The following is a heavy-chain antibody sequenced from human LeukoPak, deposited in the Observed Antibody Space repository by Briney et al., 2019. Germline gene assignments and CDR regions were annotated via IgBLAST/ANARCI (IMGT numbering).Heavy chain of an antibody. V-gene: IGHV4-59*01. Sequence: PSETLSLTCTVSGGSISSYYWSWIRQPPGKGLEWIGYICYSGSTNYNPSLKSRVTISVDTSKNQFSLKLSSVTAADTAVYYCARGATGGYDFWSGYYMSFDYWGQGTLVTVSS. CDR3: ARGATGGYDFWSGYYMSFDY. CDR1: GGSISSYY. D-gene: IGHD3-3*01. J-gene: IGHJ4*02. CDR2: ICYSGST.